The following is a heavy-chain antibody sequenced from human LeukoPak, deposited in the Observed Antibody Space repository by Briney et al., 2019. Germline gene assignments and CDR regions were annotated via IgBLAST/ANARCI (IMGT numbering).Heavy chain of an antibody. J-gene: IGHJ4*02. Sequence: GGSLRLSCAASGFTFSDYAMSWVRQAPPKGLEWVSYIGGSGCTTYYADSVKGQFTIFRDNSKNTLYLQMNSLRVEDTAVYYYEKDPDTAPDGWGQGTLVTVSS. CDR2: IGGSGCTT. V-gene: IGHV3-23*01. CDR1: GFTFSDYA. CDR3: EKDPDTAPDG. D-gene: IGHD5-18*01.